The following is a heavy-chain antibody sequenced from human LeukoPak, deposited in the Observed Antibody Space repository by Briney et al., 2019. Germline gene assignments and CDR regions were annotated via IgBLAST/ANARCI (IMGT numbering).Heavy chain of an antibody. V-gene: IGHV1-2*02. CDR3: ARVWSYYDSSGYSNWFDP. CDR2: INPNSGGT. J-gene: IGHJ5*02. Sequence: ASVKVSCKASGYTFTGYYMHWVRQAPGQGLEWMGWINPNSGGTNYAQKFQGRVTMTRDTSISTAYMELSRLRSDDTAVYYCARVWSYYDSSGYSNWFDPWGQGTLVTVSS. D-gene: IGHD3-22*01. CDR1: GYTFTGYY.